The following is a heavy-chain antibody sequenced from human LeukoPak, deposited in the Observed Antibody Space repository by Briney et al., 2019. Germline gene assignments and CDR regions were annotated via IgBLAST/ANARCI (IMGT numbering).Heavy chain of an antibody. V-gene: IGHV3-23*01. Sequence: GGSLRLSCAASGFTFSSYAMSWVRQAPGKGLEWVSVISGSGGSTYYADSVKGRFTISRDNSKNTLYLQMNSLRAEDTAVYYCAKEGKEWQWLVRGWFDPWGQGTLVTVSS. CDR1: GFTFSSYA. J-gene: IGHJ5*02. CDR3: AKEGKEWQWLVRGWFDP. CDR2: ISGSGGST. D-gene: IGHD6-19*01.